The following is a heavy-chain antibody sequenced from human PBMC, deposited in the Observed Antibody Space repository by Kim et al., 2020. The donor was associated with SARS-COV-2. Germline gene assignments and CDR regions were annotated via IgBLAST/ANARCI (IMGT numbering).Heavy chain of an antibody. CDR2: ISGSGGST. V-gene: IGHV3-23*01. CDR3: AKDLEYGGFGESLDY. J-gene: IGHJ4*02. Sequence: GGSLRLSCAASGFTFSSYAMSWVRQAPGKGLEWVSAISGSGGSTYYADSVKGRFTISRDNSKNTLYLQMNSLRAEDTAVYYCAKDLEYGGFGESLDYWGQGTLVTVSS. CDR1: GFTFSSYA. D-gene: IGHD3-10*01.